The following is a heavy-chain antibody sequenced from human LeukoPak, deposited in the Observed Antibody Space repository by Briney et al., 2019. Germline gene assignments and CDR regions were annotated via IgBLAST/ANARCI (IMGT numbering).Heavy chain of an antibody. CDR1: GFTFSAYW. CDR2: MKHDGSEK. D-gene: IGHD3-3*01. CDR3: ASRAIYFDY. V-gene: IGHV3-7*01. Sequence: GGPLRLSCAASGFTFSAYWMSWVRQAPGKGLEWVASMKHDGSEKYYVDSVKGRFTISRDNAKNSLYLQMNSLRAEDTAVYYCASRAIYFDYWGQGTLVTVSS. J-gene: IGHJ4*02.